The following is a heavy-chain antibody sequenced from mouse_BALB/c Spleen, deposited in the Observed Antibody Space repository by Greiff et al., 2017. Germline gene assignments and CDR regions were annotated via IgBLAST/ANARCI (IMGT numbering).Heavy chain of an antibody. CDR1: GFTFSSYT. V-gene: IGHV5-6-4*01. Sequence: EVMLVESGGGLVKPGGSLKLSCAASGFTFSSYTMSWVRQTPEKRLEWVATISSGGSYTYYPDSVKGRFTISRDNAKNTLYLQMSSLKSEDTAMYYCTRGIGNYFDYWGQGTTLTVSS. J-gene: IGHJ2*01. CDR3: TRGIGNYFDY. CDR2: ISSGGSYT.